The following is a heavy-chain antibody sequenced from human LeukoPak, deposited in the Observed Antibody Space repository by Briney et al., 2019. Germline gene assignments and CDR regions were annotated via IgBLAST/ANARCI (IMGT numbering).Heavy chain of an antibody. CDR3: ARGRGGVASSSDAFDI. J-gene: IGHJ3*02. V-gene: IGHV3-48*01. Sequence: QAGGSLRLSCAASGFTFSSSTMNWVRQAPGKGLEWISYIDTTTSHIHYADSVKGRFTISRDNSKNTLYPQMNSLRAEDTAVYYCARGRGGVASSSDAFDIWGQGTMVTVSS. CDR2: IDTTTSHI. D-gene: IGHD3-10*01. CDR1: GFTFSSST.